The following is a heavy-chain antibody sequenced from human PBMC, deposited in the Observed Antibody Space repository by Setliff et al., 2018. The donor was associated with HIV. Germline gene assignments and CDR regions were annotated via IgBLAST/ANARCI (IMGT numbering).Heavy chain of an antibody. CDR3: SRGYLYGGNSFDY. J-gene: IGHJ4*02. V-gene: IGHV3-49*04. D-gene: IGHD4-17*01. Sequence: GGSLRLSCTTSGFTFGDYAMSWVRQAPGKGLEWVGFIRSKVYGGTTEYAASVKGRFTISRDDAKSIAYLQMNSLKTEDTAVYYCSRGYLYGGNSFDYWGQGTLVTVSS. CDR2: IRSKVYGGTT. CDR1: GFTFGDYA.